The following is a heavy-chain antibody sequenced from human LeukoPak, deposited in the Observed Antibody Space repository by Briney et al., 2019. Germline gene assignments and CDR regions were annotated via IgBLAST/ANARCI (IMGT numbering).Heavy chain of an antibody. CDR2: IYYSGST. D-gene: IGHD4-23*01. V-gene: IGHV4-39*01. J-gene: IGHJ4*02. Sequence: PSETLSLTCTVSGGSISSSSYYWGWIRQPPGKGLEWLGSIYYSGSTYYNPSLKSRVTISVDTSKNQFSLKLSSVTAADTAVYYCARHAFLRWVRFDYWGQGTLVTVSS. CDR3: ARHAFLRWVRFDY. CDR1: GGSISSSSYY.